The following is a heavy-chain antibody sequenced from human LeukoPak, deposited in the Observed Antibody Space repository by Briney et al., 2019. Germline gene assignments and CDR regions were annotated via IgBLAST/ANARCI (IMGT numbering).Heavy chain of an antibody. D-gene: IGHD6-19*01. Sequence: SVKVSCKAPGGTFSSYAISWVRQAPGQGLEWMGGIIPIFGTANYAQKFQGRVTITADKSTSTAYMELSSLRSEDTAVYYCARGRYSSGWYGGYWGQGTLVTVSS. CDR1: GGTFSSYA. V-gene: IGHV1-69*06. CDR3: ARGRYSSGWYGGY. CDR2: IIPIFGTA. J-gene: IGHJ4*02.